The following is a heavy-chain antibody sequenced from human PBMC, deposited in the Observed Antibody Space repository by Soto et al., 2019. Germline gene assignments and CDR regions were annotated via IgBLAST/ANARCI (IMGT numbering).Heavy chain of an antibody. V-gene: IGHV1-18*01. Sequence: QVQLVQSGAEVKKPGASVKVSCKASGYTFTRSGISWVRQAPGQGLERMGWISTYNGDTNYAQTFQGRVTMTTDTSTSIVYMELRSLRSDDTAVYYCAREGVAPYYYYGMDVWGQGTPVTVSS. CDR3: AREGVAPYYYYGMDV. CDR2: ISTYNGDT. D-gene: IGHD5-12*01. J-gene: IGHJ6*02. CDR1: GYTFTRSG.